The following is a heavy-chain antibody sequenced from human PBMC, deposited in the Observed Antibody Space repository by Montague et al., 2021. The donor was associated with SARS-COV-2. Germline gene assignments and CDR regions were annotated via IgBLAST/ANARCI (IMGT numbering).Heavy chain of an antibody. D-gene: IGHD3-22*01. J-gene: IGHJ4*02. V-gene: IGHV4-34*01. CDR3: ARGRQSIKMIVAVFTGASFFFDS. Sequence: SETLSLTCAVYGGSSSGDNWSWIRQPPGKGLEWIGEISHSGGANYNSSLKSRVTMSLDTSNNQFSLKLSSVTAADTAMYYCARGRQSIKMIVAVFTGASFFFDSWGQGNLVVVSS. CDR2: ISHSGGA. CDR1: GGSSSGDN.